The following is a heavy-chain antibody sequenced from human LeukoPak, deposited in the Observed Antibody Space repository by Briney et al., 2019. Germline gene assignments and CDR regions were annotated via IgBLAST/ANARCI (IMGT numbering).Heavy chain of an antibody. J-gene: IGHJ4*02. CDR3: ARDMEGLVVVPAAIDY. CDR2: INPNSGGT. D-gene: IGHD2-2*01. Sequence: GASVKVSCKASGYTFTGYYMHWVRQAPGQGLEWMGWINPNSGGTNYAQKFQGRVTMTRDTSISTAYMELSRLRSDDTAVYYCARDMEGLVVVPAAIDYWGQGTLVTDSS. CDR1: GYTFTGYY. V-gene: IGHV1-2*02.